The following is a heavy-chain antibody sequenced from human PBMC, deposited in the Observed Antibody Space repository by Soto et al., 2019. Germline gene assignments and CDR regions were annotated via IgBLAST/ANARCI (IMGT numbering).Heavy chain of an antibody. D-gene: IGHD1-1*01. CDR1: GYTFSDYY. V-gene: IGHV1-2*02. J-gene: IGHJ4*02. CDR3: ARKPATAKPAGVDF. CDR2: INPNSGGT. Sequence: ASVKVSCKASGYTFSDYYIHWVRQAPGQGLEWMGWINPNSGGTRYAPKFQGGVTMTRDTSITTAYMELSRLRSGGTAVYYCARKPATAKPAGVDFWGQGTLVTVSS.